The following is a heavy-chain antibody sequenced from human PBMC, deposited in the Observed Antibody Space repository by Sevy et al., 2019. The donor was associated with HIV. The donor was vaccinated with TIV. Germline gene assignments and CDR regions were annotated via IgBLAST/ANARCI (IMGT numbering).Heavy chain of an antibody. CDR1: GYTFTGYY. CDR2: INPNSGGT. V-gene: IGHV1-2*02. Sequence: ASVKVSCKASGYTFTGYYMHWVRQAPGQGLEWMGWINPNSGGTNYAQKFQGRVTMTRDTSISTAYMELSRLRSDDTAGYYCARGRSGITMTPGGFDIWGQGTMVTVSS. J-gene: IGHJ3*02. CDR3: ARGRSGITMTPGGFDI. D-gene: IGHD3-22*01.